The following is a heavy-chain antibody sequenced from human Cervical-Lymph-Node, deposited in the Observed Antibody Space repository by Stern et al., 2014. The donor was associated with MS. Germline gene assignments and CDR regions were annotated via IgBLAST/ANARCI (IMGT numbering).Heavy chain of an antibody. CDR2: IWYDGSNK. D-gene: IGHD6-6*01. Sequence: VQLVESGGGVVQPGRSLRLSCAASGFTFSSYGMHWVRQTPGKGLELVAVIWYDGSNKYYAESLKGRFTISRDNSENTLYLQMNSLRAEDTAVYYCARGDSSSPLEYWGQGTLVTVSS. J-gene: IGHJ4*02. CDR1: GFTFSSYG. V-gene: IGHV3-33*01. CDR3: ARGDSSSPLEY.